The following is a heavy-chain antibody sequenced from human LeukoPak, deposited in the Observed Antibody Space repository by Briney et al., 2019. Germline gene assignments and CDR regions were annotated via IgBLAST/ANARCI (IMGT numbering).Heavy chain of an antibody. CDR3: ARVGSSIWFDY. J-gene: IGHJ4*02. CDR2: IGTSTSYI. Sequence: PGGSLRLSCAASGFTFSTYIMNWVRQTPGKGLEWVSSIGTSTSYIYYADSVKGRFTISRDNSKNTLYLQMDSLRAEDMAVYYCARVGSSIWFDYWGQGTLVTVSS. D-gene: IGHD2-2*01. CDR1: GFTFSTYI. V-gene: IGHV3-21*01.